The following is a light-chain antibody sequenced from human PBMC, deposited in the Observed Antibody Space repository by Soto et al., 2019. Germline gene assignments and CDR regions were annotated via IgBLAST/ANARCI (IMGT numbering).Light chain of an antibody. CDR1: SSDVGAYNY. Sequence: QSALTQPASVSGSLGQSITISCSGTSSDVGAYNYVSWYQQYPGKDPKLMIYHVTDRPSGVSNRFSGSKSGNTASLTISGLQAEDEADYYCCSYTTSNTFVFGTGPKVTVL. CDR2: HVT. CDR3: CSYTTSNTFV. V-gene: IGLV2-14*01. J-gene: IGLJ1*01.